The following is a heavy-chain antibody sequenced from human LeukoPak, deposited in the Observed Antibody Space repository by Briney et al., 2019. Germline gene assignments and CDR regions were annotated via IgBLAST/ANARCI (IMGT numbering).Heavy chain of an antibody. J-gene: IGHJ4*02. CDR2: IKPDGSEK. Sequence: GGSLRLSRAASGFPFSRYWMSWVRQAPGKGLEWVANIKPDGSEKHYVDSVKGRFTFSRDNAKNSLYLQMNGLRAEDMAVYYCARLAAGSDYFDYWGQGTLVTVSS. V-gene: IGHV3-7*04. CDR3: ARLAAGSDYFDY. D-gene: IGHD6-13*01. CDR1: GFPFSRYW.